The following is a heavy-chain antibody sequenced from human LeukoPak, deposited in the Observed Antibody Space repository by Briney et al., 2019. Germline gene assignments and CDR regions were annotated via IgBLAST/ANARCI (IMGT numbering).Heavy chain of an antibody. V-gene: IGHV4-39*01. CDR2: IYYSGIT. J-gene: IGHJ6*02. Sequence: SETLSLTCSVSGGSISSSDYFWGWIRQPPGKGLEWIGNIYYSGITYQNPSLKSRVTISVDTSKNQFSLKVRPVTAADTAVYYCARHGSNYDVLTGYREDYYAMDVWGQGTTVTVSS. D-gene: IGHD3-9*01. CDR1: GGSISSSDYF. CDR3: ARHGSNYDVLTGYREDYYAMDV.